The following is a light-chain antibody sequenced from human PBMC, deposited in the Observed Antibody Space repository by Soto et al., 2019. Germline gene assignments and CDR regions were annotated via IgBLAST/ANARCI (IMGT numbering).Light chain of an antibody. CDR2: DVS. CDR3: SSYTSIVV. CDR1: SSDVGGYNY. V-gene: IGLV2-14*01. Sequence: QLVLTQPASVSGSPGQSITISCTGTSSDVGGYNYVSWYQQHPGKAPKLMIYDVSNRPSGVSNRFSGPKSGNTASLTISGLQAEDEADYYFSSYTSIVVFGGGTKVTVL. J-gene: IGLJ2*01.